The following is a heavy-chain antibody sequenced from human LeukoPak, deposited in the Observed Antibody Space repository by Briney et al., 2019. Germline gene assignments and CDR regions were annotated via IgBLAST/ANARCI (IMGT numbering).Heavy chain of an antibody. V-gene: IGHV4-59*08. CDR1: SDSISNHY. J-gene: IGHJ1*01. D-gene: IGHD3-22*01. CDR3: ARLSKPYYYDSSGYGPFQH. CDR2: IYYSGST. Sequence: SETLSLTCTVSSDSISNHYWSWIRQPPGKGLEWIGYIYYSGSTNYNPSLKSRVTISVDTSKNQFSLKLSSVTAADTAVYYCARLSKPYYYDSSGYGPFQHWGQGTLVTVSS.